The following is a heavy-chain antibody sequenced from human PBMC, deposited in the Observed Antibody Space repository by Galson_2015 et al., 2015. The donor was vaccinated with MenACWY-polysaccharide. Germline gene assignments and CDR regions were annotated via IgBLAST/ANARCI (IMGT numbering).Heavy chain of an antibody. J-gene: IGHJ6*02. CDR3: ARGGYGVDV. CDR1: GFSLGGCC. CDR2: ISKGGDST. Sequence: SLRLSCAASGFSLGGCCMRWIRQAPGKGLEWLSLISKGGDSTYYADSVKGRFAISRDNAKNSLYLQLNSLEVEDTAFYYCARGGYGVDVWGQGTPVTVSS. V-gene: IGHV3-11*01.